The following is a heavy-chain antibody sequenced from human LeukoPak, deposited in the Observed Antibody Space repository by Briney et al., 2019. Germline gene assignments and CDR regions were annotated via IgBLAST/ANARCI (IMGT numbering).Heavy chain of an antibody. CDR3: ARATVEMATFDAFDI. Sequence: GWSLRLSCTASGFTFSRYAMSWVRQAPGPGLEWASDFTGSGGSTYYADSVKGRFTISRDNAKNSLYLQMNSLRAEDTAVYYCARATVEMATFDAFDIWGQGTMVTVSS. J-gene: IGHJ3*02. CDR1: GFTFSRYA. CDR2: FTGSGGST. V-gene: IGHV3-23*01. D-gene: IGHD5-24*01.